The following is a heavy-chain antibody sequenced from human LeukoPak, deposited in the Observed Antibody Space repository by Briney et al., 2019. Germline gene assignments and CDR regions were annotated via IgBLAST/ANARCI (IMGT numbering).Heavy chain of an antibody. Sequence: ASVKVSCKASGYTFTSYGISWVRQAPGQGLEWMGWISAYNGNTNYAQKLQGRVTMTTDTSTSTAYMELRSLRSDDTAVYYCARDHYGYNGRGNWFDPWGQGTLVTASS. CDR1: GYTFTSYG. CDR3: ARDHYGYNGRGNWFDP. D-gene: IGHD5-24*01. J-gene: IGHJ5*02. V-gene: IGHV1-18*01. CDR2: ISAYNGNT.